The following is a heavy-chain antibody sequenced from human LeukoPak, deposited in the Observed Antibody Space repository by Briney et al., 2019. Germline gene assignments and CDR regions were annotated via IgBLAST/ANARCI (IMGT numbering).Heavy chain of an antibody. D-gene: IGHD3-9*01. Sequence: GGSLRLSCAASGFTFSSYSMNWVRQAPGKGLEWVSYISSSSTIYYADSVKGRFTISRDNAKNSLYLQMNSLRAEDTAVYYCARESNDILTGYLDYWGQGTLVTVSS. CDR3: ARESNDILTGYLDY. CDR1: GFTFSSYS. CDR2: ISSSSTI. J-gene: IGHJ4*02. V-gene: IGHV3-48*01.